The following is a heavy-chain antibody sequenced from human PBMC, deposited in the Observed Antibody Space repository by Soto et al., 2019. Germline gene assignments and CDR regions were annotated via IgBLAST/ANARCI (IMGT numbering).Heavy chain of an antibody. Sequence: QITLKESGPTQVKPTQTLTLTCSFSGFSLNTDGEGVGWVRQPPGEGLEWLALIYWDDDERYSPSLKTRLTITKDPSKNQVVLIMTNMDPVDTATYYCAHSRNLITEDAQVGDFDYWGQGTLVTVSS. J-gene: IGHJ4*02. CDR1: GFSLNTDGEG. CDR2: IYWDDDE. V-gene: IGHV2-5*02. D-gene: IGHD3-10*01. CDR3: AHSRNLITEDAQVGDFDY.